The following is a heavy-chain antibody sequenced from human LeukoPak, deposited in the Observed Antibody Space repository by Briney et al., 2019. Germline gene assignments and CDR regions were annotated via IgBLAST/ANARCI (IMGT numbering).Heavy chain of an antibody. J-gene: IGHJ5*02. D-gene: IGHD6-19*01. CDR3: ARVIGGIAVLFRDVNWFAP. CDR1: GGSISSSSYY. CDR2: IHHSGNT. V-gene: IGHV4-39*07. Sequence: PSETLSLTCTVSGGSISSSSYYWGWIRQPPGKGLEWIGSIHHSGNTYYNPSLKSRVTISVDTSKNQFSLRLSSVTAADTAVYYCARVIGGIAVLFRDVNWFAPWGQGTLVTVSS.